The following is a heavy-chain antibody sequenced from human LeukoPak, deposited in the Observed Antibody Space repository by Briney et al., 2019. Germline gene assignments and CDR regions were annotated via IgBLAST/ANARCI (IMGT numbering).Heavy chain of an antibody. CDR3: AKDLEAVALLHYYYGMDV. CDR2: ISYDGSNK. J-gene: IGHJ6*02. Sequence: PGRSLRLSCAASGFTFSSYGMHWVRQAPGKGLEWVAVISYDGSNKYYADSVKGRFTISRDNSKNTLYLQMNSLRAEDTAVYYCAKDLEAVALLHYYYGMDVWGQGTTVTVSS. D-gene: IGHD6-19*01. CDR1: GFTFSSYG. V-gene: IGHV3-30*18.